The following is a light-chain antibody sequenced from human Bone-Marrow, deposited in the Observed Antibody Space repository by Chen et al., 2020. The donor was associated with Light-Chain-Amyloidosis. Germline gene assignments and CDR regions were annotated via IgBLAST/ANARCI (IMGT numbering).Light chain of an antibody. Sequence: QSALTQPASVSGSPGQSITISCTGTSSDVGGDNHVSWYQQHPDKAPKLMIYEVTNRPLWVPDRFSGSKSDNTASLPISGLQTEDEADYFCSSYTITNTLVFGSGTRVTVL. CDR2: EVT. CDR3: SSYTITNTLV. CDR1: SSDVGGDNH. V-gene: IGLV2-14*01. J-gene: IGLJ1*01.